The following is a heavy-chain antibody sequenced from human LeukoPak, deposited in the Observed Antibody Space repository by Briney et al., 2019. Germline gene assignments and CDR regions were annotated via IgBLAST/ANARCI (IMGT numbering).Heavy chain of an antibody. Sequence: PGGSLRLSCAASGFTFSSYWMHWVRQAPGKGLVWVSRINSDGSSTSYADSVKGRFTISRDNAKNTLYLQMNSLRAEDTAVYYCARDFEYCGSTSCPYYYYYMDVWGKGTTVTVSS. CDR2: INSDGSST. CDR1: GFTFSSYW. J-gene: IGHJ6*03. V-gene: IGHV3-74*01. D-gene: IGHD2-2*01. CDR3: ARDFEYCGSTSCPYYYYYMDV.